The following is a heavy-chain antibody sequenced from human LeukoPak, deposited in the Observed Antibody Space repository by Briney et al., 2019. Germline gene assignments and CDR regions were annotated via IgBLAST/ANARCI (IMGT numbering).Heavy chain of an antibody. CDR2: FDPEDGET. CDR1: GYTLTELS. V-gene: IGHV1-24*01. Sequence: ASVKVSCKVSGYTLTELSMHWVRQAPGKGLEWMGGFDPEDGETIYAQKFQGRVTMTEDTSTDTAYVELSSLRSEDTAVYYCATVSCSSTSCYEEKYYFDYWGQGTLVTVSS. CDR3: ATVSCSSTSCYEEKYYFDY. J-gene: IGHJ4*02. D-gene: IGHD2-2*01.